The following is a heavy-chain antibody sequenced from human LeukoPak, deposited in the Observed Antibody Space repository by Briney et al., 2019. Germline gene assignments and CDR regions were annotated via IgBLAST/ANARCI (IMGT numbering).Heavy chain of an antibody. CDR1: GFTFSSYS. V-gene: IGHV3-48*01. CDR2: ISSSSSTI. Sequence: GGSLRLSCAASGFTFSSYSMNWVRQAPGKGLEWVSYISSSSSTIYYADSVKGRLTISRDNAKNSLYLQMNSLRAEDTAVYYCARERIAARCWFDPWGQGTLVTVSS. CDR3: ARERIAARCWFDP. D-gene: IGHD6-6*01. J-gene: IGHJ5*02.